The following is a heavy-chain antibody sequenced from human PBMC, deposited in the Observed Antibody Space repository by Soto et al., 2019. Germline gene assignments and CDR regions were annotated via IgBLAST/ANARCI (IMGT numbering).Heavy chain of an antibody. D-gene: IGHD6-6*01. CDR2: ISSDGSVK. J-gene: IGHJ4*02. CDR3: ARDVGGSSSF. V-gene: IGHV3-7*01. Sequence: GGSLRLSCAASGFTFSSYSMNWVRQAPGKGLEWVAHISSDGSVKSYVDSAKGRFTISRDNAENSVYLQVHSLRPDDTAVYYCARDVGGSSSFWGQGVLVTVSS. CDR1: GFTFSSYS.